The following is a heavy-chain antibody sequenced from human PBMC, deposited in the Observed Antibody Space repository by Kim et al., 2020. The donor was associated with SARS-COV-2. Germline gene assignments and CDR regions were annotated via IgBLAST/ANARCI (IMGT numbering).Heavy chain of an antibody. V-gene: IGHV4-4*02. Sequence: SETLSLTCAVSGGSISSSNWWSWVRQPPGKGLEWIGEIYHSGSTNYNPSLKSRVTISVDKSKNQFSLKLSSVTAADTAVYYCARREQWLVLDAFDIWGQGTMVTVSS. D-gene: IGHD6-19*01. CDR2: IYHSGST. CDR3: ARREQWLVLDAFDI. J-gene: IGHJ3*02. CDR1: GGSISSSNW.